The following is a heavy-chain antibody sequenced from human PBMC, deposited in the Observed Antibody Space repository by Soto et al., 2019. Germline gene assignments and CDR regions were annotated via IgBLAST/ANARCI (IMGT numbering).Heavy chain of an antibody. Sequence: RLSCISSAFTFRTYTMNCVRQAPDKGLEWVSGSRGFRPYTFYAESVKGRFTISRDNAKNSLYLQMNSLRAEDTAVYYCARDRAYDAHDYCYHAMDGWGQGTTVTVSS. V-gene: IGHV3-21*01. CDR2: SRGFRPYT. J-gene: IGHJ6*02. CDR3: ARDRAYDAHDYCYHAMDG. D-gene: IGHD3-3*01. CDR1: AFTFRTYT.